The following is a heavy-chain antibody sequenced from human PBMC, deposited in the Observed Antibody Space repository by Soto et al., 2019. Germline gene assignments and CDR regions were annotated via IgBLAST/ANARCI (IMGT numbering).Heavy chain of an antibody. CDR3: AREAMVRGVINSFDY. D-gene: IGHD3-10*01. Sequence: SETLSLTCTVSGGSISSGGYYWSWIRQHPGKGLEWIGYIYYSGSTYYNPSLKSRVTISVDTSKNQFSLKLSSVTAADTAVYYCAREAMVRGVINSFDYWGQGTLVTVSS. CDR1: GGSISSGGYY. J-gene: IGHJ4*02. V-gene: IGHV4-31*03. CDR2: IYYSGST.